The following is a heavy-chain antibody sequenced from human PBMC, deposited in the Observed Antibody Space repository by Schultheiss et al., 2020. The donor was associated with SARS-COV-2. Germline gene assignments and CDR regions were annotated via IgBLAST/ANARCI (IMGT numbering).Heavy chain of an antibody. J-gene: IGHJ3*02. CDR3: ARLLKHIVVVIAIPSDAFDI. Sequence: GGSLRLSCAASGFTFSSYAMNWVRQAPGKGLEWVSVIYSGGSTYYADSVKGRFTISRDNAKNTLYLQMNSLRAEDTAVYYCARLLKHIVVVIAIPSDAFDIWGQGTMVTVSS. V-gene: IGHV3-66*04. CDR2: IYSGGST. D-gene: IGHD2-21*01. CDR1: GFTFSSYA.